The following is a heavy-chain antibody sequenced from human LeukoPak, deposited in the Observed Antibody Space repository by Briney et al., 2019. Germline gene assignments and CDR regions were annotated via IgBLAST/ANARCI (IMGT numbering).Heavy chain of an antibody. CDR2: INHSGST. D-gene: IGHD3-22*01. J-gene: IGHJ5*02. CDR1: GGSFSGYY. Sequence: SETLSLTCAVYGGSFSGYYWSWIRQPPGKGLEWIGEINHSGSTNYNPSLKSRVTISVDTSKNQFSLKLSSVTAADTAVYYCARGRTTIVVVGWFDPWGQGTLVTVSS. V-gene: IGHV4-34*01. CDR3: ARGRTTIVVVGWFDP.